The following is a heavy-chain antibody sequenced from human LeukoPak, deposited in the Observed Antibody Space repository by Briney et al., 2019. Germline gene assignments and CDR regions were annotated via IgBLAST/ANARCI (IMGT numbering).Heavy chain of an antibody. D-gene: IGHD3-22*01. CDR2: IIPILGIA. Sequence: SVKVSCKASGGTFSSYAISWVRQAPGQGLEWMGRIIPILGIANYAQEFQGRVTITADKSTSTAYMELSSLRSEDTAVYYCARIYDSSGYAFDYWGQGTLVTVSS. CDR1: GGTFSSYA. J-gene: IGHJ4*02. V-gene: IGHV1-69*04. CDR3: ARIYDSSGYAFDY.